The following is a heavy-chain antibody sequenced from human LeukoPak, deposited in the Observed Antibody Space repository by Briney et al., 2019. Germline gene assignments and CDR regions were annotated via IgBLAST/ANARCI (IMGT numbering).Heavy chain of an antibody. CDR2: ISSSGSTI. D-gene: IGHD1-26*01. CDR3: AKDRSSVGATPPFDP. J-gene: IGHJ5*02. Sequence: PGGSLRHSCAASGFTFSSYEMNWVRQAPGKGLEWVSYISSSGSTIYYADSVKGRFTISRDNAKNSLYLQMNSLRAEDTAVYYCAKDRSSVGATPPFDPWGQGTLVTVSS. V-gene: IGHV3-48*03. CDR1: GFTFSSYE.